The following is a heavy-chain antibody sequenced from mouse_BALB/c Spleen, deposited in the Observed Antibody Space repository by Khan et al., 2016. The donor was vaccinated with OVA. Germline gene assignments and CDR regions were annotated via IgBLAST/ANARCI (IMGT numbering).Heavy chain of an antibody. V-gene: IGHV1S81*02. J-gene: IGHJ2*01. Sequence: VQLQQSGAELVKAGASVKMSCKASGYTFTSYWMHWVKQRLGQGLEWFAETNPTNGRTYYNEKFKSKATLTVDKSSSTAYMLLSGPTFEDSAVYYCAGIKKIVATYFDYWGQGTTLTVSS. CDR3: AGIKKIVATYFDY. D-gene: IGHD1-1*01. CDR1: GYTFTSYW. CDR2: TNPTNGRT.